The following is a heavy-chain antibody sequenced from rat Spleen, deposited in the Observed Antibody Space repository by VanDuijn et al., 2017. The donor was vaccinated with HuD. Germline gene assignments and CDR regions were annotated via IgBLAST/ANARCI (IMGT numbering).Heavy chain of an antibody. CDR2: ISYDGSNT. J-gene: IGHJ2*01. CDR1: GFTFSDCY. CDR3: ARQWVFYDGPYYFDY. D-gene: IGHD1-12*02. V-gene: IGHV5-29*01. Sequence: EVQLVESDGGLVQPGRSLKLSCAASGFTFSDCYMAWVRQAPTKGLEWVATISYDGSNTYYRDSVKGRFTISRDNAKSTLYLQMDSLRSEDTATYYCARQWVFYDGPYYFDYWGQGVMVTVSS.